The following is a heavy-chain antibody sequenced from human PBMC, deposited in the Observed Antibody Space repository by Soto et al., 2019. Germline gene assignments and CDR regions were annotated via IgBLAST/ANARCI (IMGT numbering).Heavy chain of an antibody. D-gene: IGHD3-22*01. CDR1: GFTFGDLA. CDR3: ARSPVYYDNTGYPTETYAMDX. CDR2: IRNKPNGGKT. J-gene: IGHJ6*02. Sequence: GSLRLSCTASGFTFGDLAMSWVRKAPGTGLAWVGFIRNKPNGGKTEYAASVKGRFTSSRDESKSIAYLKMDSLKPEDTAVYHCARSPVYYDNTGYPTETYAMDXGGQGTTVTAS. V-gene: IGHV3-49*04.